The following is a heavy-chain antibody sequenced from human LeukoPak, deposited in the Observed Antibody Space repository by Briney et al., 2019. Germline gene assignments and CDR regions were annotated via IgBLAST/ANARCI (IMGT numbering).Heavy chain of an antibody. D-gene: IGHD5-24*01. V-gene: IGHV4-30-4*01. CDR2: IYYSGST. CDR1: GGSISSGDYY. J-gene: IGHJ4*02. Sequence: SETLSLTCTVSGGSISSGDYYWSWIRQPPGKGLEWIGYIYYSGSTYYNPSLKSRVTISVDTSKNQFSLKLSSVTAAGTAVYYCARGKWLPNFGYWGQGTLVTVSS. CDR3: ARGKWLPNFGY.